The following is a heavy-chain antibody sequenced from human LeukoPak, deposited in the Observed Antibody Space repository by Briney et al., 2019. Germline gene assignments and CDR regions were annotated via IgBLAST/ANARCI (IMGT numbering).Heavy chain of an antibody. CDR3: ARRSEFGVLYYMDV. CDR2: ISGSSGTI. CDR1: GFTFSRYS. D-gene: IGHD3-16*01. Sequence: GGSLRLSCAASGFTFSRYSMNWVRQAPGKGLEWVSYISGSSGTIYYADSVKGRFTISRDNAKNSLYLQMNSLRAEDTALYYCARRSEFGVLYYMDVWGKGTTVTVSS. J-gene: IGHJ6*03. V-gene: IGHV3-48*01.